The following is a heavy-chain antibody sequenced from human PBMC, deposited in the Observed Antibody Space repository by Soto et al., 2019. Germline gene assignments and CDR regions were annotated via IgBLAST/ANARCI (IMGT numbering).Heavy chain of an antibody. CDR1: GFTFSNSA. CDR2: INSDGIST. J-gene: IGHJ4*02. CDR3: ARYYYASGSYHYYFDY. V-gene: IGHV3-74*01. D-gene: IGHD3-10*01. Sequence: GGSLRLSCAASGFTFSNSALRWVRQAPGKGLVWVSRINSDGISTSYADSVKGRFTISRDNAKNTLYLQMNSLRAEDTAVYYCARYYYASGSYHYYFDYWGQGTLVTVSS.